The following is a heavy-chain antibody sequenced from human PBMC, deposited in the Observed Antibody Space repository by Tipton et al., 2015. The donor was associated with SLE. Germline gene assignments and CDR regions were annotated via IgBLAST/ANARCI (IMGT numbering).Heavy chain of an antibody. CDR2: ISSSSSYT. V-gene: IGHV3-11*05. CDR1: GFTFSDYY. Sequence: SLRLSCAASGFTFSDYYMSWIRQAPGKGLEWVSYISSSSSYTNYADSVKGRFTISRDNAKNSLYLQMNSLRAEDTAVYYCVKDPSSYSGSNYGDYWGQGTLVTVSS. J-gene: IGHJ4*02. D-gene: IGHD1-26*01. CDR3: VKDPSSYSGSNYGDY.